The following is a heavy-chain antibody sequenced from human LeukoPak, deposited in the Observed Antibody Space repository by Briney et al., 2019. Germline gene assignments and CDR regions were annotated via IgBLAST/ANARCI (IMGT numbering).Heavy chain of an antibody. J-gene: IGHJ4*02. CDR3: ARTSHETGYYDSSGYTDY. Sequence: PGGSLRLSCAASAFTFSSYGMSWVRQAPGKGLEWVSAISGDGRDIFYADAVKGRFTISRDNAKNTLYLQMNSLRAEDTAVYYCARTSHETGYYDSSGYTDYWGQGTLVTVSS. V-gene: IGHV3-23*01. D-gene: IGHD3-22*01. CDR1: AFTFSSYG. CDR2: ISGDGRDI.